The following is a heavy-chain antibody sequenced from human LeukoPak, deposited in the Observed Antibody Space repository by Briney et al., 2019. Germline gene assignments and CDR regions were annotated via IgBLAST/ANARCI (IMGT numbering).Heavy chain of an antibody. Sequence: GESLKISCKGSGYSFTSYWISWVRQMPGKGLEWMGRIDPSDSYTNYSPSFQGHVTISADKSISTAYLQWSSLKASDTAMYYCARHRSYVSWFDPWGQGTLVTVSS. CDR3: ARHRSYVSWFDP. J-gene: IGHJ5*02. CDR1: GYSFTSYW. CDR2: IDPSDSYT. V-gene: IGHV5-10-1*01. D-gene: IGHD3-16*01.